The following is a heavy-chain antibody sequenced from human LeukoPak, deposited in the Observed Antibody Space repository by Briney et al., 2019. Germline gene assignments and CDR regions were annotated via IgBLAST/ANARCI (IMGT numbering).Heavy chain of an antibody. J-gene: IGHJ1*01. CDR2: IIPIFGTP. CDR3: ASAAIDREYFQH. D-gene: IGHD2-2*01. V-gene: IGHV1-69*13. Sequence: SVKVSCKASGGTFSSYTINWVRQAPGQGLEWMGGIIPIFGTPKYAQKFQGRVTITADESTSTAYMELSSLRSEDTAVYYCASAAIDREYFQHWGQGTPVTVSS. CDR1: GGTFSSYT.